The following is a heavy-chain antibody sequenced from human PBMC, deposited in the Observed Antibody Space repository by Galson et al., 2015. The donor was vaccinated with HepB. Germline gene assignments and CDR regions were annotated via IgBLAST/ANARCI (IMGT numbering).Heavy chain of an antibody. CDR2: LSASGGTT. D-gene: IGHD6-19*01. J-gene: IGHJ4*02. Sequence: SLRLSCAASGFTFRSYAMSWVRQAPGKGLEWVSGLSASGGTTYYADSVKGRFTISRDNSKSTPFLQMNSLRAEDTAVYYCAKDRTQWLVSYDFWGQGTLVTVSS. V-gene: IGHV3-23*01. CDR1: GFTFRSYA. CDR3: AKDRTQWLVSYDF.